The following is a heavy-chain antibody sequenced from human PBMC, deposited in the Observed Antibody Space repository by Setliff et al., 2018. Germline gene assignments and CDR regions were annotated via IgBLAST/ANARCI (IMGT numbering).Heavy chain of an antibody. CDR1: GGSINSYY. J-gene: IGHJ5*02. D-gene: IGHD3-22*01. CDR3: AKRHPDYYDSSGNWFDP. CDR2: INHSGST. Sequence: SETLSLTCIVSGGSINSYYWNWIRQPPGKGLEWIGEINHSGSTNYNPSLKSRVTISVDTSKNQFSLKLSSVTAADTAVYHCAKRHPDYYDSSGNWFDPWGQGTLVTVSS. V-gene: IGHV4-59*12.